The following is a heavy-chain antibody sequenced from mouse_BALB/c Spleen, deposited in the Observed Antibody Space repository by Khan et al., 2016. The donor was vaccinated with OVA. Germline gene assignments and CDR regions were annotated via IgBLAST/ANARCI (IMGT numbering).Heavy chain of an antibody. J-gene: IGHJ4*01. V-gene: IGHV3-2*02. CDR3: ARQNYYGYAMDY. CDR1: GYSITSDYA. CDR2: ISYSGST. D-gene: IGHD1-1*01. Sequence: EVKLLESGPGLVKPSQSLSLTCTVTGYSITSDYAWNWIRQFPGNKLEWMGYISYSGSTSYNPSLRSRISITRDTSKNQFFLQLNSVTTEDTATVYCARQNYYGYAMDYWGQGTSVTVSS.